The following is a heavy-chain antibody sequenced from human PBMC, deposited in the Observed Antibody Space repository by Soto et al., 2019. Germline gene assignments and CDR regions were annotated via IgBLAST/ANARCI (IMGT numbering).Heavy chain of an antibody. Sequence: SETLSLTCTVSGGSISSYYWSWIRQPPGKGLEWIGYIYYSGSTNYNPSLKSRVTISVDTSKNQFSLKLSSVTAADTAVYYCARAVTLDYWGQGTLVTVSS. D-gene: IGHD4-17*01. V-gene: IGHV4-59*01. CDR2: IYYSGST. CDR3: ARAVTLDY. J-gene: IGHJ4*02. CDR1: GGSISSYY.